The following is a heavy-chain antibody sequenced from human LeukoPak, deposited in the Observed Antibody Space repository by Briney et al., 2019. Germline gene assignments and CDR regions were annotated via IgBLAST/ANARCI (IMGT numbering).Heavy chain of an antibody. Sequence: PGGSLRLSCAASGFTFSSYSMNWVRQAPGRGLEWVSYISSSSSTIYYADSVKGRFTISRDNAKNSLYLQMNSLRAEDTAVYYCAREGQLVFLRHFDAFDIWGQGTMVTVSS. V-gene: IGHV3-48*01. CDR2: ISSSSSTI. CDR1: GFTFSSYS. CDR3: AREGQLVFLRHFDAFDI. D-gene: IGHD6-6*01. J-gene: IGHJ3*02.